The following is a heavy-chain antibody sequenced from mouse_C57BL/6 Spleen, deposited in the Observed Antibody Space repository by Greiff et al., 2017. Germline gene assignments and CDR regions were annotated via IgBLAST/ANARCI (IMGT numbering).Heavy chain of an antibody. J-gene: IGHJ2*01. Sequence: VQLQESGPELVKPGASVKISCKASGYAFSSSWMNWVKQRPGKGLEWIGRIYPGDGDTNYNGKFKGKATLTADKSSSTAYMQLSSLTSEDSAVYFCAREIRFDGWGQGTTLTVAS. D-gene: IGHD1-1*01. CDR2: IYPGDGDT. V-gene: IGHV1-82*01. CDR1: GYAFSSSW. CDR3: AREIRFDG.